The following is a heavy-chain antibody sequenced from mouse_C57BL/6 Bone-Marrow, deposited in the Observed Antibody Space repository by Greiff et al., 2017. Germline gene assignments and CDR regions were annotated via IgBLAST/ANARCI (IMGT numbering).Heavy chain of an antibody. V-gene: IGHV5-4*01. CDR2: ISDGGSYT. CDR3: ARDIVVRHWYFDV. D-gene: IGHD2-5*01. J-gene: IGHJ1*03. Sequence: EVQVVESGGGLVKPGGSLKLSCAASGFTFSSYAMSWVRQTPEKRLEWVATISDGGSYTSYPDNVKGRFTISRDNAKNNLYLQMSHLKSEDTAMYYVARDIVVRHWYFDVWGTGTTVTVSS. CDR1: GFTFSSYA.